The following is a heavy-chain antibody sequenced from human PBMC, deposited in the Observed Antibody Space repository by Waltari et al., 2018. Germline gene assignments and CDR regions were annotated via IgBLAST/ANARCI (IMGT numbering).Heavy chain of an antibody. J-gene: IGHJ4*02. Sequence: EVQLVESGGNLVQPGGSLGLSCAASGFPLRYYAMGWVRQAPRKGREWVGRSRNKARNYITEYAASVKGRFIISRDASKNSLYLQMNSLKTEDTAVYYCARDSDGDSNLDYWGQGTLVAVSS. CDR1: GFPLRYYA. CDR2: SRNKARNYIT. D-gene: IGHD2-21*02. V-gene: IGHV3-72*01. CDR3: ARDSDGDSNLDY.